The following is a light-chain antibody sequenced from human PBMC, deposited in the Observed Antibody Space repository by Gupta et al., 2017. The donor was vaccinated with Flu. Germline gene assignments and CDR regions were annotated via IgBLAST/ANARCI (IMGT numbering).Light chain of an antibody. V-gene: IGLV8-61*01. Sequence: QPVVTQEPSFSVSPGGPVTLTCGFSSGSVATSYYPSWYQLTPGQAPRTLIYSTNMRSAGVPGRFSGSIRGNTAALTITGAQEDEASDYYCVQDRGSGLWVFGGGTKLTVL. CDR2: STN. J-gene: IGLJ3*02. CDR3: VQDRGSGLWV. CDR1: SGSVATSYY.